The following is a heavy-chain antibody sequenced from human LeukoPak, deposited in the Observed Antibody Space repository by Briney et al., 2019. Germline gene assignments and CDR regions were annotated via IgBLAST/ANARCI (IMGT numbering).Heavy chain of an antibody. J-gene: IGHJ4*02. CDR3: ARETTTIFGVVPYYFDY. Sequence: GGSLRLSCAASGFTFSSYTMNWVRQAPGRGLEWVSSISSSGSYKYYADSVKGRFTISRDNAKNSLYLQMNSLRAEDTAVYYCARETTTIFGVVPYYFDYWGQGTLVTVSS. CDR2: ISSSGSYK. D-gene: IGHD3-3*01. V-gene: IGHV3-21*01. CDR1: GFTFSSYT.